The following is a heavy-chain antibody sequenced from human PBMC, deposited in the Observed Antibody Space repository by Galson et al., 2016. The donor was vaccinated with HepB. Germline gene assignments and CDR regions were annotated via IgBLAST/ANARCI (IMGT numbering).Heavy chain of an antibody. D-gene: IGHD3-9*01. J-gene: IGHJ1*01. CDR1: GGSFNNSY. V-gene: IGHV4-34*01. CDR2: VNHSGKT. Sequence: SETLSLTCDVYGGSFNNSYWIWIRLSPGKGLEWIGEVNHSGKTSYNPSLKGRVTISLDTSKKQFSLTVTSMTAADTAVYYCARGVDFDWFPGIWGQGTLVTVSS. CDR3: ARGVDFDWFPGI.